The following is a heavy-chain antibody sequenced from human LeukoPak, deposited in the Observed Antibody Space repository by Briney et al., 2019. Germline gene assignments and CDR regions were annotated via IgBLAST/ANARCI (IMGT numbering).Heavy chain of an antibody. Sequence: GASVKVSCKASGYTFTGYYMHWVRQAPGQGLEWMGWINPNSGGTNYAQKFQGRVTMTRDTSISTAYMELSRLRSDDTAVYYCAKTGRGATMRGYNWFDPWGQGTLVTVSS. CDR3: AKTGRGATMRGYNWFDP. J-gene: IGHJ5*02. D-gene: IGHD5-12*01. V-gene: IGHV1-2*02. CDR2: INPNSGGT. CDR1: GYTFTGYY.